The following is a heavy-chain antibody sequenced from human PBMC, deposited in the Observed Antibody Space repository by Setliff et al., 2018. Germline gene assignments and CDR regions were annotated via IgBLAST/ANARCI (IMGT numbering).Heavy chain of an antibody. J-gene: IGHJ4*02. Sequence: ASVKVSCKASGYTFTNYGITWVRQAPGQGLEWMGWINNYNTNTKYAQKLQGRVTMTTDTSTSTAYMELRSLRSDDTAVYYCSRLVRYCTTTTCQRASGAEFWGQGTLVTVS. D-gene: IGHD2-8*01. CDR2: INNYNTNT. CDR1: GYTFTNYG. CDR3: SRLVRYCTTTTCQRASGAEF. V-gene: IGHV1-18*01.